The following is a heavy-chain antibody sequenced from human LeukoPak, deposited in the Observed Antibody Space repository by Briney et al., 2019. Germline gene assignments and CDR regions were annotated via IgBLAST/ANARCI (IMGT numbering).Heavy chain of an antibody. CDR1: GLTASMNH. CDR2: TYSGGST. Sequence: GRSLRLSSAPAGLTASMNHTSWDRPAPEKGLEWVSITYSGGSTFYPDSVKGRFTISRDNSKKTPYLQMNSLSAEDTAVYYCARGGRYRSAFDIWGQGAMVTVSS. V-gene: IGHV3-53*01. CDR3: ARGGRYRSAFDI. D-gene: IGHD1-26*01. J-gene: IGHJ3*02.